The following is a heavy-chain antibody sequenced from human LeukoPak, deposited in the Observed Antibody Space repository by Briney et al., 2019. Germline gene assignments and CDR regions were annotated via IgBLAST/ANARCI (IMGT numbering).Heavy chain of an antibody. D-gene: IGHD5-24*01. J-gene: IGHJ4*02. CDR1: GYSFTTYW. CDR2: IYPGDSDT. V-gene: IGHV5-51*01. Sequence: HGESLKISCKGSGYSFTTYWIGWVRQMPGKGLEWMGIIYPGDSDTRYSPSFQGQVTMSADKSISTAYLQWSSLKASDTAIYYCARRNRRDGYNYRYFDSWGQGTLVTVSS. CDR3: ARRNRRDGYNYRYFDS.